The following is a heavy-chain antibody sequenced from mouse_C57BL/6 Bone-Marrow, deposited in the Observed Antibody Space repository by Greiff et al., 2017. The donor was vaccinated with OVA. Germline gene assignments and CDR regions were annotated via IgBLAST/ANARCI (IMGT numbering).Heavy chain of an antibody. CDR2: ILPGSGST. D-gene: IGHD1-1*01. J-gene: IGHJ3*01. V-gene: IGHV1-9*01. CDR3: AREGDYYGSSPAWFAY. Sequence: QVQLKESGAELMKPGASVKLSCKATGYTFTGYWIEWVKQRPGHGLEWIGEILPGSGSTNYNEKFKGKATFTADTSSNTAYMQLSSLTTEDSAIYYCAREGDYYGSSPAWFAYWGQGTLVTVSA. CDR1: GYTFTGYW.